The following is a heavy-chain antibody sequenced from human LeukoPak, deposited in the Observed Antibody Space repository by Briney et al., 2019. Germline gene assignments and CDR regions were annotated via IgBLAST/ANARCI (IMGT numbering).Heavy chain of an antibody. CDR2: IYYSGST. J-gene: IGHJ6*02. V-gene: IGHV4-59*01. CDR3: ARWDQWLFPSDGMDV. D-gene: IGHD3-22*01. CDR1: GGSISSYY. Sequence: SETLSLTCTVSGGSISSYYWSWIRQPPGKGLEWIGYIYYSGSTNYNPSLKSRATISVDTSKNQFSLKLSSVTAADTAVYYCARWDQWLFPSDGMDVWGQGTTVTVSS.